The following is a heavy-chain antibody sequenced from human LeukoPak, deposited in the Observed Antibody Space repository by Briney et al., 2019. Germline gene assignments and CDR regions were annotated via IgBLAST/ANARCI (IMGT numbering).Heavy chain of an antibody. V-gene: IGHV4-59*12. D-gene: IGHD4-11*01. Sequence: PSETLSLTCTVSGGSISSYYWNWIRQPPGKGLEWIGYIYYSGSTNYNPSLKSRVTMSVDTSKNQFSLKLSSVTAVDTAVYYCARTVAAPFDAFDIWGQGTMVTVSS. CDR1: GGSISSYY. CDR3: ARTVAAPFDAFDI. J-gene: IGHJ3*02. CDR2: IYYSGST.